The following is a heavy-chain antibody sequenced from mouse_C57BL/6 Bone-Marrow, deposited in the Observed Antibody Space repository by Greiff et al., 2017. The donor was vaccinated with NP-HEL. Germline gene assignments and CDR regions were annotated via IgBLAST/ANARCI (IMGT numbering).Heavy chain of an antibody. CDR1: GYTFTSYW. V-gene: IGHV1-59*01. Sequence: QVQLQQPGAELVRPGTSVKLSCKASGYTFTSYWMHWVKQRPGQGLEWIGVIDPSDSYTNYNQKFKGKATLTVDTSSSTAYMQLSGLTSEDSAVYYCARRVFAYWGQGTLVTVSA. CDR2: IDPSDSYT. CDR3: ARRVFAY. J-gene: IGHJ3*01.